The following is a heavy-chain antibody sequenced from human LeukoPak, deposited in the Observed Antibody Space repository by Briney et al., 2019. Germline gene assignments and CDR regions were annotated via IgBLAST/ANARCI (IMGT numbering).Heavy chain of an antibody. CDR3: ARDWGNYDFWSGPLY. D-gene: IGHD3-3*01. CDR1: GFTFNTNP. CDR2: ISYDGTNK. Sequence: GGSLRLSCAASGFTFNTNPMNWVRQAPGKGLEWVAVISYDGTNKYYADSVKGRFTISRDNSKNTLYLQMNSLRAEDTAVYYCARDWGNYDFWSGPLYWGQGTLVTVSS. J-gene: IGHJ4*02. V-gene: IGHV3-30-3*01.